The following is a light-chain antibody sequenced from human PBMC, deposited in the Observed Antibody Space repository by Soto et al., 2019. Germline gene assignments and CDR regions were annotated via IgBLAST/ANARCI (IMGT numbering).Light chain of an antibody. V-gene: IGKV3-15*01. Sequence: EIVMTQSPATLSLSPGERATLSFRASQSVGSNLAWYQQKPGQTPRLLIYGASTRATGIPARFSGSGSGTEFTLTISSLQSEDFAVYYCQQRSNWQTFGQGTKVDIK. CDR1: QSVGSN. J-gene: IGKJ1*01. CDR2: GAS. CDR3: QQRSNWQT.